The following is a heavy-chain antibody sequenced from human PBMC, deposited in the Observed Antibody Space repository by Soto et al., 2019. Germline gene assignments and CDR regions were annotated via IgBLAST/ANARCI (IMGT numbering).Heavy chain of an antibody. J-gene: IGHJ4*02. CDR2: IFPRDSDT. CDR1: GYTFTNYW. CDR3: ARLGSLPQPIEY. V-gene: IGHV5-51*01. D-gene: IGHD3-10*01. Sequence: PGEPLKISCQTSGYTFTNYWIGWLRHMPGRGLEWMGLIFPRDSDTRYNSSFEGQVTISSDRSIATAYLQWTSLKASDTAIYFCARLGSLPQPIEYWGQGTPVTVSS.